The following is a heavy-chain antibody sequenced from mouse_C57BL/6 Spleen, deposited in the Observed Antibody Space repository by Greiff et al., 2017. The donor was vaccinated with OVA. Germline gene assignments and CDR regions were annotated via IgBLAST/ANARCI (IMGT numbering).Heavy chain of an antibody. CDR2: INPNYGTT. CDR3: AREDLDWYFDV. Sequence: VQLKQSGPELVKPGASVKISCKASGYSFPDYNMNWVKQSNGKSLEWIGVINPNYGTTTYNQTFTGKATLTVDHSSSTAYMQLNSLTSEDSAVYYCAREDLDWYFDVWGTGTTVTVSS. CDR1: GYSFPDYN. V-gene: IGHV1-39*01. J-gene: IGHJ1*03.